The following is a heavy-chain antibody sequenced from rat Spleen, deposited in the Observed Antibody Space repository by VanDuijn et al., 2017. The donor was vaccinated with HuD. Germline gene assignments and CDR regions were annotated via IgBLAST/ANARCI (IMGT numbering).Heavy chain of an antibody. CDR3: TRPLYGGYIFDY. CDR2: ISSDGRRN. Sequence: EVQLVESGGGLVQPGRSVKLSCVASGFTFNNYWMTWIRQAPGKGLEWVATISSDGRRNYYRDSVRGRFSISSDNAKTTLYLQMDSLRSEDAATYYCTRPLYGGYIFDYWGQGVMVTVSS. CDR1: GFTFNNYW. D-gene: IGHD1-11*01. V-gene: IGHV5-31*01. J-gene: IGHJ2*01.